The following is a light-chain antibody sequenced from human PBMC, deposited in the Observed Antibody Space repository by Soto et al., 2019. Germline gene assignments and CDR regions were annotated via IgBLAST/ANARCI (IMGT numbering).Light chain of an antibody. CDR2: DVS. J-gene: IGLJ2*01. V-gene: IGLV2-14*03. CDR1: TSVVS. CDR3: SSYTSDNTLV. Sequence: QAVLTQPASVSGSPGRSITISCTGTTSVVSVSWYQQHPGKPPKLIIYDVSNRPSGVSDRFSGSKSGNTASLTISGLQAEDEADYYCSSYTSDNTLVFGGGTQLTVL.